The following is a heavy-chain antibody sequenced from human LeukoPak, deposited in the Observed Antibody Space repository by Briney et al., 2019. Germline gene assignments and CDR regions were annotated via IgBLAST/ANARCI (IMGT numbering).Heavy chain of an antibody. CDR1: GVTVRSNY. D-gene: IGHD6-13*01. J-gene: IGHJ5*02. CDR2: NYSGGST. Sequence: GGSLRLSCAASGVTVRSNYMSWVRPAPGRRLEWVSVNYSGGSTYSADPVKRRFTISRDNSKNTLYLQMNSLRAEDTAVYYCARDRRGYSSSPGFWFDPWGQGTLVTVSS. CDR3: ARDRRGYSSSPGFWFDP. V-gene: IGHV3-66*02.